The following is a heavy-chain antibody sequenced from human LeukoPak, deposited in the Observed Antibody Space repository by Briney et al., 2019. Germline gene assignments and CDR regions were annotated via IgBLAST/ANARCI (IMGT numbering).Heavy chain of an antibody. V-gene: IGHV4-34*01. CDR1: GGSFSGYY. CDR3: ARMRSMVRGVMDAFDI. CDR2: INHSGST. Sequence: SETLSLTCAVYGGSFSGYYWSWIRQPPGKGLEWIGEINHSGSTNYNPSLKSRVTISVDTSKNQFSLKLSSVTAADTAVYYCARMRSMVRGVMDAFDIWGRGTMVTVSS. D-gene: IGHD3-10*01. J-gene: IGHJ3*02.